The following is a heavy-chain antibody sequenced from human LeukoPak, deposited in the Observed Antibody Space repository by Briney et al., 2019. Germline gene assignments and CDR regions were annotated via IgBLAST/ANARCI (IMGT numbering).Heavy chain of an antibody. CDR3: ARVPSTVTDYYYYYYMDV. CDR1: GGSISSYY. Sequence: PSETLSLTCTVSGGSISSYYWSWIRQPPGKGLEWIGYIYYSGSTNYNPSLKSRVTISVDTSKNQFSLKLSSVTAADTAVYYCARVPSTVTDYYYYYYMDVCGKGTTVTVSS. CDR2: IYYSGST. D-gene: IGHD4-11*01. J-gene: IGHJ6*03. V-gene: IGHV4-59*01.